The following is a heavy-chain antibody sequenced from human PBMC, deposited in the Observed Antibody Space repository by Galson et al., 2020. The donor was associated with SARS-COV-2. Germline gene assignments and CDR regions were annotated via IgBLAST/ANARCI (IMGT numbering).Heavy chain of an antibody. CDR2: IWYDGSNK. V-gene: IGHV3-33*01. J-gene: IGHJ6*02. D-gene: IGHD2-15*01. Sequence: GGSLRLSCAASGFTFSSYGMHWVRQAPGKGLEWVAVIWYDGSNKYYADSVKGRFTISRDNSKNTLYLQMNSLRAEDTAVYYCARDPPVYCSGGSCDYYGMDVWGQGTTVTVSS. CDR3: ARDPPVYCSGGSCDYYGMDV. CDR1: GFTFSSYG.